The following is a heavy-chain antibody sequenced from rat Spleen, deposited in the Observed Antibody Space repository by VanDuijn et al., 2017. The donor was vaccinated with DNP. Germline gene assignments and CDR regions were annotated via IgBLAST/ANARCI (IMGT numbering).Heavy chain of an antibody. V-gene: IGHV5S10*01. D-gene: IGHD1-2*01. CDR2: IIYDGSRT. CDR1: GFTFSDYN. CDR3: ARAKYSSHYWYFDF. Sequence: EVQLVESGGGLVQPGRSLKLSCAASGFTFSDYNMAWVRQAPKKGLEWVATIIYDGSRTYYRDSVKGRFTISRDDAKSTLYLQMNSLRSEDTATYYCARAKYSSHYWYFDFWGPGTMVTVSS. J-gene: IGHJ1*01.